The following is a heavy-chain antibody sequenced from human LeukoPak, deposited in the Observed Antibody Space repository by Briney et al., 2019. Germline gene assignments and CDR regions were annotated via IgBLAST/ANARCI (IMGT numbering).Heavy chain of an antibody. CDR1: GGSISSSSYY. Sequence: SETLSLTCTVSGGSISSSSYYWGWIRQPPGKGLEWIGSIYYSGSTYYNPSLKSRVTISVDTSKNQFSLKLSSVTAADTAVYYCAIEGIAAALCDYWGQGTLVTVSS. D-gene: IGHD6-13*01. CDR2: IYYSGST. V-gene: IGHV4-39*07. J-gene: IGHJ4*02. CDR3: AIEGIAAALCDY.